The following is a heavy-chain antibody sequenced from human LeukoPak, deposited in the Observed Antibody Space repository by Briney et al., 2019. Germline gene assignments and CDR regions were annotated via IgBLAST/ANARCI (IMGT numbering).Heavy chain of an antibody. V-gene: IGHV1-2*02. CDR1: GYIFTGYY. J-gene: IGHJ4*02. D-gene: IGHD1-26*01. CDR2: INPNSGGT. Sequence: ASVKVSCKASGYIFTGYYMHWVRQAPGQGLEWMGWINPNSGGTNYAQKFQGRVTMTRDTSISTAYMELSRLRSDDTAVYYCARGSYSGSYYVPLFDYWGQGTLVTVSS. CDR3: ARGSYSGSYYVPLFDY.